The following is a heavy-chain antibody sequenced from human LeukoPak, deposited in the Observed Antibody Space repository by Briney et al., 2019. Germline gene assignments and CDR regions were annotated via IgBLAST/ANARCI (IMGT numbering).Heavy chain of an antibody. V-gene: IGHV3-23*01. Sequence: PGGSLRLSCAASGFTFSSYAMSWVRQAPGKGLEWVSAISGSGGSTYYANSVKGRFTISRDNSKNTPYLQMNSLRAEDTAVYYCARGTSAVSNFDYWGQGTLVTVSS. D-gene: IGHD5/OR15-5a*01. CDR3: ARGTSAVSNFDY. J-gene: IGHJ4*02. CDR2: ISGSGGST. CDR1: GFTFSSYA.